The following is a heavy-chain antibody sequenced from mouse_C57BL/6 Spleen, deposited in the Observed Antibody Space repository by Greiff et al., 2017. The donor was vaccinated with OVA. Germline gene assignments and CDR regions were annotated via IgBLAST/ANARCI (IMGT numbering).Heavy chain of an antibody. D-gene: IGHD2-4*01. CDR2: IYPRSGNT. CDR1: GYTFTSYG. J-gene: IGHJ3*01. Sequence: VMLVESGAELARPGASVKLSCKASGYTFTSYGISWVKQRTGQGLEWIGEIYPRSGNTYYNEKFKGKATLTADKSSSTAYMELRSLTSEDSAVYFCARQGDYDPWFAYWGQGTLVTVSA. V-gene: IGHV1-81*01. CDR3: ARQGDYDPWFAY.